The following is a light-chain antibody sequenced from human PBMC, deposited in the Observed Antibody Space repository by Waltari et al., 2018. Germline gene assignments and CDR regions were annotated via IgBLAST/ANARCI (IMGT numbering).Light chain of an antibody. CDR3: QQYGTSPYT. V-gene: IGKV3-20*01. Sequence: VLTQSPGTLSLSPGERATLSCRASQSVSSSYLAWYQQKPGQAPRLLIYAASSRATGIPDRFSGSGSGTDFTLTISRLDPEDFAVYYCQQYGTSPYTFGQGTKLEIK. CDR2: AAS. J-gene: IGKJ2*01. CDR1: QSVSSSY.